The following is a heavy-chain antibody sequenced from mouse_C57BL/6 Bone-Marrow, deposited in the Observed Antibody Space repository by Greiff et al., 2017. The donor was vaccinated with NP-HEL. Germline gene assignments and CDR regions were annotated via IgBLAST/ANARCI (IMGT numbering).Heavy chain of an antibody. CDR2: INPSNGGT. CDR3: ARGICYDCAGFAY. Sequence: QVQLQQPGTELVKPGASVKLSCKASGYTFTSYWMHWVKQRPGQGLEWIGNINPSNGGTNYNEKFKSKATLTVDKSSSTAYIQLSSLTSEDYAVYYYARGICYDCAGFAYWGQGTLVTVSA. J-gene: IGHJ3*01. D-gene: IGHD2-4*01. V-gene: IGHV1-53*01. CDR1: GYTFTSYW.